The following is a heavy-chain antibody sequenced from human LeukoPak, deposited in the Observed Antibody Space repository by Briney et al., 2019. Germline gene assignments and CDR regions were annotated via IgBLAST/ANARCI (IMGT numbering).Heavy chain of an antibody. V-gene: IGHV3-53*01. D-gene: IGHD6-19*01. J-gene: IGHJ5*02. CDR3: AKVPSIAVAGT. Sequence: GGSLRLSCAASGFTVSSNYMSWVRQAPGKGLEWVSVIYSGGSTYYADSVKGRFTISRDNSKNTLYLQMNSLRAEDTAVYYCAKVPSIAVAGTWGQGTLVTVSS. CDR1: GFTVSSNY. CDR2: IYSGGST.